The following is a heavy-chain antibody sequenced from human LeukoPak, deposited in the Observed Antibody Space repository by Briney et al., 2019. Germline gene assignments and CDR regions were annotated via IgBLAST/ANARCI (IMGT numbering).Heavy chain of an antibody. D-gene: IGHD3-10*01. J-gene: IGHJ4*02. V-gene: IGHV5-51*01. CDR3: VTRHYGSGSYYSDY. CDR2: TYPGDSDT. CDR1: GYSFTSYW. Sequence: PGESLKISCKGSGYSFTSYWIGWVRQMPGKGLEWMGITYPGDSDTRYGPSFQGQVTISADKSISTAYLQWSSLKASDTAMYYCVTRHYGSGSYYSDYWGQGTLVAVSS.